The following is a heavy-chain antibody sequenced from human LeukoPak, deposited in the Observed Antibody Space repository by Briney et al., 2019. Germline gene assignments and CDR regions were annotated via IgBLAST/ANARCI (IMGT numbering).Heavy chain of an antibody. CDR3: ARVDYGDYSKDFDY. D-gene: IGHD4-17*01. V-gene: IGHV4-30-2*01. Sequence: SETLSLTFTVSGGSISSGGYYWSWIRQPPGKGLEWIGYIYHSGSTYYNPSLKSRVTMSVDTSKNQFSLKVNSMTAADTAVYYCARVDYGDYSKDFDYWGQGTLVTVSS. J-gene: IGHJ4*02. CDR2: IYHSGST. CDR1: GGSISSGGYY.